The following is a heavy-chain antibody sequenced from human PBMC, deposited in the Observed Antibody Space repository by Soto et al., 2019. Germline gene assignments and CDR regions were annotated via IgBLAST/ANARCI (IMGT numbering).Heavy chain of an antibody. V-gene: IGHV3-7*05. Sequence: EVQLVESGGDLVQPGGSLRLSCVTSGLTFSNYWLSWVRQAPGKGLEWVANINQAGNKKYYVDSVKGRFTISRDNAKNSLYLQMNGLKAEDTAVYYCARDRGSGRYWGQGTLVTVSS. CDR3: ARDRGSGRY. J-gene: IGHJ4*02. D-gene: IGHD2-8*02. CDR1: GLTFSNYW. CDR2: INQAGNKK.